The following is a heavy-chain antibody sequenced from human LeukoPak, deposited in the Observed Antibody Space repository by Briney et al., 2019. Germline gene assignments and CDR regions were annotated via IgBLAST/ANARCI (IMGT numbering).Heavy chain of an antibody. CDR2: IIPILGIA. V-gene: IGHV1-69*02. CDR3: ARVLRTYYYGSGPYYFDY. J-gene: IGHJ4*02. Sequence: SVKVSCKASEGTFSSYTISWVRQAPGQGLEWMGRIIPILGIANYAQKFQGRVTITADKSTSTAYMELSSLRSEDTAVYYCARVLRTYYYGSGPYYFDYWGQGTLVTVSS. CDR1: EGTFSSYT. D-gene: IGHD3-10*01.